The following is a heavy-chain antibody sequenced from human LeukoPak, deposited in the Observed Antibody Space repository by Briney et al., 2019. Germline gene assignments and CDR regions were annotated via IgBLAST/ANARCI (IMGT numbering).Heavy chain of an antibody. CDR3: ASGIAAAETVEEFDY. CDR1: GGSICSSSYY. CDR2: IYYSGST. D-gene: IGHD6-13*01. J-gene: IGHJ4*02. V-gene: IGHV4-39*01. Sequence: PSETLSLTCTVSGGSICSSSYYWGWIRQPPGKGLEWIGSIYYSGSTYYSPSLKSRVTISVDTSKNQFSLKLSSVTAADTAVYYCASGIAAAETVEEFDYWGQGTLVTVSS.